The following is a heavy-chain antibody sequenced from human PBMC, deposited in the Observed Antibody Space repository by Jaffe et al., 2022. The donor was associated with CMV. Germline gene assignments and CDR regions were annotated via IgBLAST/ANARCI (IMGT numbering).Heavy chain of an antibody. Sequence: EVQLVESGGGLVKPGGSLRLSCAASGFTFSNAWMNWVRQAPGKGLEWVGRIKSKTDGGTTDYAAPVNGRFTVSRDDSKNTLYLQMNSLKTEDTAVYYCATVLMWDLTSDYWGQGTLVTVSS. V-gene: IGHV3-15*01. CDR1: GFTFSNAW. J-gene: IGHJ4*02. D-gene: IGHD1-26*01. CDR3: ATVLMWDLTSDY. CDR2: IKSKTDGGTT.